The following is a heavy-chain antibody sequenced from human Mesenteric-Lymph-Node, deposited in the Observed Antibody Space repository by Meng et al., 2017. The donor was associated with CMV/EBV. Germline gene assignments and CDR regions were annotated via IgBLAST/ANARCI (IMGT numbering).Heavy chain of an antibody. CDR2: ISGSGATT. D-gene: IGHD5-18*01. Sequence: GGSLRLSCAASGFSFSSYAMSWVRQAPGKGLECVSAISGSGATTYYADSVKGRFTISRDNSKNTLYLQMNSLRAEDTAVYYCAKALYSYNYGGDYWGQGTLVTVSS. CDR1: GFSFSSYA. V-gene: IGHV3-23*01. CDR3: AKALYSYNYGGDY. J-gene: IGHJ4*02.